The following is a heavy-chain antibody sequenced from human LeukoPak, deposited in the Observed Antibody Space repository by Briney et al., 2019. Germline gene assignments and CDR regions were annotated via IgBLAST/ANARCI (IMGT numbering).Heavy chain of an antibody. CDR1: GFTFNNYG. Sequence: GGSLRLSCAASGFTFNNYGMSWVRQAPGKGLEWVSAISGSGGSTSYADSVKGRFTISRDNSKNTLYLQMNSLRAEDTAVYYCAKEVSRVTTFYFDYWGQGTLSPSPQ. CDR2: ISGSGGST. V-gene: IGHV3-23*01. D-gene: IGHD4-17*01. J-gene: IGHJ4*02. CDR3: AKEVSRVTTFYFDY.